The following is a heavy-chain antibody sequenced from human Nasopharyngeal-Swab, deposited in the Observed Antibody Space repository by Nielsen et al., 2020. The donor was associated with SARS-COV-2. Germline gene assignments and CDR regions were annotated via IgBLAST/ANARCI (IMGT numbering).Heavy chain of an antibody. V-gene: IGHV3-21*01. D-gene: IGHD3-10*01. J-gene: IGHJ6*02. Sequence: GESLKISCAASGFTFSSYSMNWVRQAPGKGLEWVSSITSSSSYIYYADSVKGRFTISRDNAKNSLYLQMNSLRAEDTAVYYCARGVYGSGISWAYYYYGMDVWGQGTTVTVSS. CDR3: ARGVYGSGISWAYYYYGMDV. CDR2: ITSSSSYI. CDR1: GFTFSSYS.